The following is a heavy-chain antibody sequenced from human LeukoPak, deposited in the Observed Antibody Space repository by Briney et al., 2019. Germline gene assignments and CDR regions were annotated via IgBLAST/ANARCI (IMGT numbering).Heavy chain of an antibody. D-gene: IGHD5-12*01. V-gene: IGHV3-23*01. J-gene: IGHJ4*02. CDR3: AKGVGYAIDY. CDR1: GFNFNTYE. Sequence: GGSLRLSCAASGFNFNTYEMNWVRQAPGKGLEWVSVISDRGGGTYYADPVKGRFTISRDNSKNTLYLQMNSLRAEDTAVYYCAKGVGYAIDYWGQGTLVTVSS. CDR2: ISDRGGGT.